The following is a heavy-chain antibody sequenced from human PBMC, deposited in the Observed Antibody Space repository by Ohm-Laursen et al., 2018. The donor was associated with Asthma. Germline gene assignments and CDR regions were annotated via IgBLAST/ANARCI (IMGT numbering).Heavy chain of an antibody. D-gene: IGHD5-18*01. CDR2: IYYSGST. J-gene: IGHJ6*02. CDR3: ARGDTAMTSQTTYGMDV. Sequence: GTLSLTCTVSGGSISGYYLGWIRQPPGKGLEWIGYIYYSGSTNYNPSLKSRVTISVDTSKNQFSLKLSSVTAADTAVYYCARGDTAMTSQTTYGMDVWGQGTTVTVSS. CDR1: GGSISGYY. V-gene: IGHV4-59*01.